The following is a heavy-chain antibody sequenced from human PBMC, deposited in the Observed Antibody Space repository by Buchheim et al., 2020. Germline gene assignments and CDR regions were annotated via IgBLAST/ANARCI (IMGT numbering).Heavy chain of an antibody. CDR2: INPGGDSA. Sequence: QVQLVQSGAEVKKPGSSVKVSCKASGGTFSSYAISWVRQAPGQGLEWMGIINPGGDSASYAQKFQGRLTMTRDTSTSTVYMELSSLRSEDTAVYYCARDECRASACYSRAYYYFDFWGQGTL. CDR3: ARDECRASACYSRAYYYFDF. V-gene: IGHV1-46*01. D-gene: IGHD2/OR15-2a*01. CDR1: GGTFSSYA. J-gene: IGHJ4*02.